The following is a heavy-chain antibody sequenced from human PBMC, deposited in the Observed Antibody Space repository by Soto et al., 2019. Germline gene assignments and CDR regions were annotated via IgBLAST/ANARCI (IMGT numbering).Heavy chain of an antibody. Sequence: SGPTLVNPTQTLTLTCTFSGFSLSTSGVGGGWIRQPPGKALEWLALIYWNDDKRYSPSLKSRLTITEDTFKNQVVLTMTNMDPVDTATYYCAHKGKGYYYYGMDVWGQGXTVTVPS. CDR3: AHKGKGYYYYGMDV. V-gene: IGHV2-5*01. CDR2: IYWNDDK. CDR1: GFSLSTSGVG. J-gene: IGHJ6*02.